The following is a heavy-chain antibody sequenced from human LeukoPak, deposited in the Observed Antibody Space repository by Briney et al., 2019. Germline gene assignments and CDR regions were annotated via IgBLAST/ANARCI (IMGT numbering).Heavy chain of an antibody. Sequence: PSETLSLTCAVYGGSFSGYYWSWIRQPPGKGLEWIGEINHSGSTNYNPSLKSRVTISVDTSKNQFSLKLSSVTAADTAVYYCASQQQLVLLDWFDPWGQGTLVTVSS. V-gene: IGHV4-34*01. J-gene: IGHJ5*02. D-gene: IGHD6-13*01. CDR1: GGSFSGYY. CDR3: ASQQQLVLLDWFDP. CDR2: INHSGST.